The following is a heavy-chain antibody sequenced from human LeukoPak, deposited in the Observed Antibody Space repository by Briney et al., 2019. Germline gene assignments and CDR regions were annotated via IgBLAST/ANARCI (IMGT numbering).Heavy chain of an antibody. D-gene: IGHD3-10*01. CDR3: AGRGYYGSGSRNHGRSTRYYYYYMDV. Sequence: SETLSLTCAVYGGSFSGYYWSWIRQPPGKGLEWIGEINHSGSTNYNPSLKSRVTISVDTSKNQFSLKLSSVTAADTAVYYCAGRGYYGSGSRNHGRSTRYYYYYMDVWGKGTTVTISS. J-gene: IGHJ6*03. CDR1: GGSFSGYY. CDR2: INHSGST. V-gene: IGHV4-34*01.